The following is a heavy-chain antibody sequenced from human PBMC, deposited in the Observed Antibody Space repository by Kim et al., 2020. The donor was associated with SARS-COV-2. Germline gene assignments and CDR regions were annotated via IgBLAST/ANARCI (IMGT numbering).Heavy chain of an antibody. CDR2: IWYDGSNK. CDR3: AKSLSPHFDWPLPHDAFDI. Sequence: GGSLRLSCAASGFTFSSYGMHWVRQAPGKGLEWVAVIWYDGSNKYYADSVKGRFTISRDNSKNTLYLQMNSLRAEDTAVYYCAKSLSPHFDWPLPHDAFDIWGQGTMVTVSS. V-gene: IGHV3-33*06. D-gene: IGHD3-9*01. J-gene: IGHJ3*02. CDR1: GFTFSSYG.